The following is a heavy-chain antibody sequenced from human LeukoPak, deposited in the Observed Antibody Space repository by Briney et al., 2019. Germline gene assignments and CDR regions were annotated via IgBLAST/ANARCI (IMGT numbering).Heavy chain of an antibody. CDR1: GFTFSNYW. V-gene: IGHV3-7*03. CDR2: IKEDGSEI. D-gene: IGHD6-13*01. Sequence: PGGSLRLSCAASGFTFSNYWMTWVRQAPGKGLEWVANIKEDGSEIFYVDSVKGRFTISRDNAKNTLYLQMNSLRAEDTAVYYCAKGEKGSSWNYWGQGTLVTVSS. J-gene: IGHJ4*02. CDR3: AKGEKGSSWNY.